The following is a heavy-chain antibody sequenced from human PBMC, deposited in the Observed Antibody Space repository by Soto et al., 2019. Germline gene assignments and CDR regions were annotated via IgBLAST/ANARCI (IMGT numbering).Heavy chain of an antibody. D-gene: IGHD1-26*01. J-gene: IGHJ4*02. V-gene: IGHV3-74*01. CDR3: TRDGGGRYYGGFDN. CDR2: INSDGTIT. Sequence: EVQLVESGGGLVQPGGCLRLSCEISGFNFTTYWMHWVRQAPGKGVVWVSRINSDGTITDYADSVKGRFIISRDNAKTLYLEMNSLRADDTAVYYCTRDGGGRYYGGFDNWGQGTLVTVSS. CDR1: GFNFTTYW.